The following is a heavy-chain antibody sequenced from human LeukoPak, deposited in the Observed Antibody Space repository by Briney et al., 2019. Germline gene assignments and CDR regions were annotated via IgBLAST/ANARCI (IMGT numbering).Heavy chain of an antibody. Sequence: SETLSLTCTVSGGSISSSSDYWGWIRQPPGKGLEWIVSIYYSGSTYYNPSLKSRVTISVDTSKNQFSLKLSSVTAADTAVYYCARVLDSSGYSFDYWGQGTLVTVSS. CDR1: GGSISSSSDY. V-gene: IGHV4-39*07. CDR3: ARVLDSSGYSFDY. CDR2: IYYSGST. D-gene: IGHD3-22*01. J-gene: IGHJ4*02.